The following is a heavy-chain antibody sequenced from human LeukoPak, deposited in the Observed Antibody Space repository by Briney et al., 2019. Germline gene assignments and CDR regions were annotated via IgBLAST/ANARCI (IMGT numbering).Heavy chain of an antibody. CDR1: GFTFRSYG. CDR3: ARGPYDV. CDR2: IKQDGSEK. J-gene: IGHJ3*01. Sequence: GGSLRLSCAASGFTFRSYGMHWVRQAPGKGLEWVANIKQDGSEKFYVDSVKGRFTISRDNAKSSLYLQMNSLRAEDTAVYYCARGPYDVWGQGAMVTVS. V-gene: IGHV3-7*01.